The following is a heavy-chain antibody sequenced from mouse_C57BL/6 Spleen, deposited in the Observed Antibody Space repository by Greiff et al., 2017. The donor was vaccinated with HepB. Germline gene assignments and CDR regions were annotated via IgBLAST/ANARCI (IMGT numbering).Heavy chain of an antibody. CDR1: GYTFTSYG. V-gene: IGHV1-81*01. J-gene: IGHJ2*01. CDR3: AIDRGATTVAHYCDY. D-gene: IGHD1-1*01. CDR2: IYPRSGNT. Sequence: VQLQQSGAELARPGASVKLSCKASGYTFTSYGISWVKQRTGQGLEWIGEIYPRSGNTYYNEKFKGKATLTADKSSSTAYMELRSLTSEDSAVYFCAIDRGATTVAHYCDYWGQGTTLTVAS.